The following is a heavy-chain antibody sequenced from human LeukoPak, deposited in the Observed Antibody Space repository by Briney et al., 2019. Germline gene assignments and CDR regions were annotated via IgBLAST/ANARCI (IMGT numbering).Heavy chain of an antibody. CDR1: GFTFSSYA. CDR3: ARERYDLLTGSREFDY. Sequence: GGSLRLSCAASGFTFSSYAMSWVRQAPGKGLEWVSAISGSGGSTYYTDSVKGRFTTSRDNAKNSLYLQMNSLRAEDTAIYYCARERYDLLTGSREFDYWGQGTLVTVSS. V-gene: IGHV3-23*01. CDR2: ISGSGGST. J-gene: IGHJ4*02. D-gene: IGHD3/OR15-3a*01.